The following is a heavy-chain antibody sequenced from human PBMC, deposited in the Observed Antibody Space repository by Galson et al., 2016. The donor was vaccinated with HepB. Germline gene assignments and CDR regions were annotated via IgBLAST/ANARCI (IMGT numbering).Heavy chain of an antibody. CDR1: GGSISSSY. V-gene: IGHV4-59*01. Sequence: ETLSLTCTVSGGSISSSYWSWIRQPPGKGLEWLGYIYYNGNTNYNPSLKSRVTISIGTSRNQFSLKLRSVTAADTAVYYCARGVWIFGVVTVSRYFDLWGRGTLVSVSS. CDR3: ARGVWIFGVVTVSRYFDL. J-gene: IGHJ2*01. CDR2: IYYNGNT. D-gene: IGHD3-3*01.